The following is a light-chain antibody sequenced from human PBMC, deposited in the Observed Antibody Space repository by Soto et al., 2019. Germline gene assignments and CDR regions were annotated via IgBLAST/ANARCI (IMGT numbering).Light chain of an antibody. CDR1: NTNIAGNT. V-gene: IGLV1-44*01. Sequence: QSVLTQPPSASETPGQMVTISCSGSNTNIAGNTVNWYQQVPGTAPKLLIYFDNQRPSGVPDRFSGSRSGTSASLAISGLQSDDEADYYCGAWDDSLNGPVFGGGTKLTVL. J-gene: IGLJ2*01. CDR2: FDN. CDR3: GAWDDSLNGPV.